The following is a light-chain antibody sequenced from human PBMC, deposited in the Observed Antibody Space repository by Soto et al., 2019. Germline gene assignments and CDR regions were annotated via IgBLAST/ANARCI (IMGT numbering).Light chain of an antibody. Sequence: IVSTQTPTTLSLSPGERATLSFRASQRVSSRYLAWYQQKTGQAPRLLVSGASSRATCIPDRFSGSRSETEFTLTISSLQPDDFTPYYCQQYNIYPGPFAVRAKV. CDR2: GAS. J-gene: IGKJ4*02. CDR3: QQYNIYPGP. V-gene: IGKV3-20*01. CDR1: QRVSSRY.